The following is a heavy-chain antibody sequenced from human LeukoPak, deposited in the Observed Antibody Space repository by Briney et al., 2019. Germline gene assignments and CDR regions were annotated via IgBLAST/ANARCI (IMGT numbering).Heavy chain of an antibody. CDR1: GFTFSDYY. Sequence: GGSLRLSCAASGFTFSDYYMSWIRQAPGKGLEWVSAISGSGGSTYYADSVKGRFTISRDNSKNTLYLQMNSLRAEDTAVYYCASITMIVVVTNDAFDIWGQGTMVTVSS. CDR3: ASITMIVVVTNDAFDI. D-gene: IGHD3-22*01. V-gene: IGHV3-23*01. CDR2: ISGSGGST. J-gene: IGHJ3*02.